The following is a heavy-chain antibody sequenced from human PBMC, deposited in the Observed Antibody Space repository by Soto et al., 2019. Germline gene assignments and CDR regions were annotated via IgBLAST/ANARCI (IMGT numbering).Heavy chain of an antibody. V-gene: IGHV1-2*04. CDR1: GYTFTGYY. Sequence: GASVKVSCKASGYTFTGYYMHWVRQAPGQGLEWMGWINPNSGGTNYAQKFQGWVTMTRDTSISTAYMELSRLRSDDTAVYYCARAGDGTPYYYMDVWGKGTTVTVSS. CDR2: INPNSGGT. D-gene: IGHD2-15*01. CDR3: ARAGDGTPYYYMDV. J-gene: IGHJ6*03.